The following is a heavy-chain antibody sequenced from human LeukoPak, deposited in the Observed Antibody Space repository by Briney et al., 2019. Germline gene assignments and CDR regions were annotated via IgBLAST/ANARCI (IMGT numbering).Heavy chain of an antibody. CDR3: ARPGPAAGPYYFDY. CDR2: IYPGDSDT. V-gene: IGHV5-51*01. D-gene: IGHD6-13*01. J-gene: IGHJ4*02. CDR1: GYSVTSYW. Sequence: GESLKISCKGSGYSVTSYWVCWVRQMPGKGLEWMGIIYPGDSDTRYSPSFQGQVTISADKSISTAYLQWSSLRASDTAMYYCARPGPAAGPYYFDYWGQGTLVTVSS.